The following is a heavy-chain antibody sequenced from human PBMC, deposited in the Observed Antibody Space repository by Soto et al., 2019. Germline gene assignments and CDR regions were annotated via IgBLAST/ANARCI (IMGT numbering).Heavy chain of an antibody. D-gene: IGHD1-26*01. CDR1: GYSFTAYC. CDR3: ARSSGTYSDFDH. CDR2: INPNSGGT. V-gene: IGHV1-2*02. Sequence: ASVKVSCKASGYSFTAYCVHWVRQAPGQGLEWVGWINPNSGGTNYAQRFQGRVAMTTDTSTNTAYMELNSLKSDDTALYFCARSSGTYSDFDHWGQGTQVTVSS. J-gene: IGHJ4*01.